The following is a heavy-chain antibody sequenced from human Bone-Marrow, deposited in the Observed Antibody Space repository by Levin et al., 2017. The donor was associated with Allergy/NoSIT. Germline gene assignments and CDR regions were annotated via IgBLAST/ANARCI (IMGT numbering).Heavy chain of an antibody. J-gene: IGHJ6*02. CDR3: ARGRGALPLVVPAATPAHDYGMDG. V-gene: IGHV1-8*01. CDR2: MNPNSGNT. CDR1: GYTFTSYD. Sequence: GESLKISCKASGYTFTSYDINWVRQATGQGLEWMGWMNPNSGNTGYAQKFQGRVTMTRNTSISTAYMELSSLRSEDTAVYYCARGRGALPLVVPAATPAHDYGMDGWGQGTTVTVSS. D-gene: IGHD2-2*02.